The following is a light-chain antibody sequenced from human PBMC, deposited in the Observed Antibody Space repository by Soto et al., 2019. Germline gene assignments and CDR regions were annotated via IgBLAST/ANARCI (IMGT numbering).Light chain of an antibody. CDR1: QTTNTW. V-gene: IGKV1-5*01. CDR2: DAS. J-gene: IGKJ2*01. CDR3: QQYISYPYT. Sequence: DIQNTQFPSTLSANVGDRVTITCRASQTTNTWLAWYQQKPGTAPKLLIYDASSLEGGVPSRFSASGSGTEFTLTISSLQPDDLATYYCQQYISYPYTFGQGTKVDIK.